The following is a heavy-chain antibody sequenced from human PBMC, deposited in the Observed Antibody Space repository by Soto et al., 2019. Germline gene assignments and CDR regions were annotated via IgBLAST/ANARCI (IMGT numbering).Heavy chain of an antibody. CDR1: GGTFSSYA. V-gene: IGHV1-69*01. J-gene: IGHJ5*02. D-gene: IGHD3-22*01. CDR3: ASITMIVVRGGWFDP. CDR2: IIPIFGTA. Sequence: QVQLVQSGAEVKKPGSSVKVSCKASGGTFSSYAISWVRQAPGQGLEWMGGIIPIFGTANYAQKFQGRVTITADESTSTAYVELSSVRSEDTAVYYCASITMIVVRGGWFDPWGQGTLVTVSS.